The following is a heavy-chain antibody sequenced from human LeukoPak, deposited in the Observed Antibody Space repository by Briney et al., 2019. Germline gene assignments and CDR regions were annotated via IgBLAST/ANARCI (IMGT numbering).Heavy chain of an antibody. D-gene: IGHD2-15*01. CDR3: ARPYCSGGSCYGKYYFDY. J-gene: IGHJ4*02. Sequence: SVKVSCKASGYTFTGYYMHWVRQAPGQGLEWMGWINPNSGGTNYAQKLQGRVTMTRDTSISTAYMELSRLRSDDTAVYYCARPYCSGGSCYGKYYFDYWGQGTLVTVSS. CDR2: INPNSGGT. CDR1: GYTFTGYY. V-gene: IGHV1-2*02.